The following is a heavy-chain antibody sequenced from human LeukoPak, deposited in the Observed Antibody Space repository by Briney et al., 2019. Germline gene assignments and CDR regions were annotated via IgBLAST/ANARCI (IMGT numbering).Heavy chain of an antibody. V-gene: IGHV4-38-2*02. Sequence: SETLSLTCTVSGYSISSGYYWGWIRQPPGKGLEWIGSIYHSGSTYYNPSLKSRVTISVDTSKNQFSLKLSSVTAADTAVYYCARDMSYGYELDYWGQGALVTVSS. J-gene: IGHJ4*02. D-gene: IGHD5-18*01. CDR2: IYHSGST. CDR3: ARDMSYGYELDY. CDR1: GYSISSGYY.